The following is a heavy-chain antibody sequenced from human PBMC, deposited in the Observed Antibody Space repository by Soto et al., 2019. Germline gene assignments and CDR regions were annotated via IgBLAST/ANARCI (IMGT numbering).Heavy chain of an antibody. J-gene: IGHJ6*02. Sequence: WASVKVSCKASGYTFTSYDINWVRQATGQGLEWMGRMNPNSGNTGYAQKFQGRVTMTRNTSISTAYMELSSLRSEDTAVYYCARVGIVPAALRTYYGMDVWGQGTTVTVSS. D-gene: IGHD2-2*01. V-gene: IGHV1-8*01. CDR2: MNPNSGNT. CDR1: GYTFTSYD. CDR3: ARVGIVPAALRTYYGMDV.